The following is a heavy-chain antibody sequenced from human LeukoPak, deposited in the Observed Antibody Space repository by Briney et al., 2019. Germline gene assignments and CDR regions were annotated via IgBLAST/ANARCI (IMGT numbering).Heavy chain of an antibody. D-gene: IGHD5-12*01. CDR2: ISSSGSTI. CDR3: AREGIVATIAAPYYFDY. CDR1: GFTFSSYE. J-gene: IGHJ4*02. Sequence: GGSLRLSCAASGFTFSSYEMTWVRQAPGKGLEWVSYISSSGSTIYYADSVKGRFTISRDNAKNSLYLQMNSLRAEDTAVYYCAREGIVATIAAPYYFDYWGQGTLVTVSS. V-gene: IGHV3-48*03.